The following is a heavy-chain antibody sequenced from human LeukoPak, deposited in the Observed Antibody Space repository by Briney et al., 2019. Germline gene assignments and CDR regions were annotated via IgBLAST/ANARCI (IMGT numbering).Heavy chain of an antibody. V-gene: IGHV4-39*01. J-gene: IGHJ6*03. CDR1: GGSISSSSYY. CDR3: ARDAYYYDSSGYPRPYYYYYMDV. CDR2: IYYSGST. Sequence: SETLSLTCTVSGGSISSSSYYWGWIRQPPGKGLEWIGSIYYSGSTYYNPSLKSRVTISVDTSKNQFSLKLSSVTAADTAVYYCARDAYYYDSSGYPRPYYYYYMDVWGKGTTVTISS. D-gene: IGHD3-22*01.